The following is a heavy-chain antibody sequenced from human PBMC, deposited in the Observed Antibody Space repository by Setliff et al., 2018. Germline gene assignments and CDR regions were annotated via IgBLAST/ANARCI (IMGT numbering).Heavy chain of an antibody. J-gene: IGHJ4*02. V-gene: IGHV4-59*01. CDR2: IYYSGIA. Sequence: PSETLSLTCAVSGGSLSTYYWTWIRQPPGKGLEWIGYIYYSGIANYSPSLKSRLTISVDTSKNQFSLKLRSVTAADTAVYFCARGGTFRYFDYWGQGTPVTVSS. D-gene: IGHD3-16*01. CDR3: ARGGTFRYFDY. CDR1: GGSLSTYY.